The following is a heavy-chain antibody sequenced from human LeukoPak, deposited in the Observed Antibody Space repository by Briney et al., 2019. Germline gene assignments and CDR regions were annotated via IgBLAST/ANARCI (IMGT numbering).Heavy chain of an antibody. V-gene: IGHV3-21*01. Sequence: GGSLRLSCAASGFTFSTYTMNWVRQAPGKGLEWVSSISSSGRNIYYADSVKGRFTISRDNAKKSLYLQMNSLRAEDTAVYYCARAYFSDSSGYYFAKVEFDSWGQGTLVTVSS. J-gene: IGHJ4*02. CDR3: ARAYFSDSSGYYFAKVEFDS. CDR1: GFTFSTYT. D-gene: IGHD3-22*01. CDR2: ISSSGRNI.